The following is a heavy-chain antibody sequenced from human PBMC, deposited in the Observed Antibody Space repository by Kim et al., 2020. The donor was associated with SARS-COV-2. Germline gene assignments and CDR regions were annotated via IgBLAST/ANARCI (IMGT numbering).Heavy chain of an antibody. D-gene: IGHD3-22*01. V-gene: IGHV3-48*02. Sequence: ADSVKGRFTISRDNAKNSLYLQMNSLRDEDTAVYYCARGRSSGYPDAFDIWGQGTMVTVSS. J-gene: IGHJ3*02. CDR3: ARGRSSGYPDAFDI.